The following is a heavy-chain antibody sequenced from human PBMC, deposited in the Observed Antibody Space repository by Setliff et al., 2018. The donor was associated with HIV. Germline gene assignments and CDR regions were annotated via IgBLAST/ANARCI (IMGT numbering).Heavy chain of an antibody. V-gene: IGHV1-69*06. J-gene: IGHJ4*01. Sequence: ASVKVSCKASGDTFRSYAISWVRQAPGQGLEWMGRIIPILATSNYTQKFQGRVTITADKSTRTAYMELSSLRSEDTAVYYCARDGWDYYGSGTYPPLYYFDSWGQGTLVTVS. CDR1: GDTFRSYA. CDR2: IIPILATS. D-gene: IGHD3-10*01. CDR3: ARDGWDYYGSGTYPPLYYFDS.